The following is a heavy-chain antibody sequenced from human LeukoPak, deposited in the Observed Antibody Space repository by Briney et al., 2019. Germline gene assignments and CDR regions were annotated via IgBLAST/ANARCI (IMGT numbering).Heavy chain of an antibody. CDR3: ARDTGSSGWYPYYYYGMDV. V-gene: IGHV4-4*02. CDR1: GGSISSSNW. Sequence: SETLSLTCAVSGGSISSSNWWSWVRQPPGKGLEWIGEIYHSGSTNYNPSLKSRVTISVDKSKNQFSLRLSSVTAADTAVYYCARDTGSSGWYPYYYYGMDVWGQGTTVTVSS. J-gene: IGHJ6*02. CDR2: IYHSGST. D-gene: IGHD6-19*01.